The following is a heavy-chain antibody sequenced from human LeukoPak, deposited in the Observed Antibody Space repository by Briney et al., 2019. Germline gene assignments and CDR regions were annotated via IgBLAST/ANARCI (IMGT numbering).Heavy chain of an antibody. CDR2: ISTSGTAI. Sequence: PGGCLRLSCAASGFTFSSYSMNWVRQAPGKGLEWVSYISTSGTAIYYADSVKGRFTISRDNAKNSLYLQMNSLRVEDTAVYYCASIYDGSGYKPFDCWGQGTLVTVSS. V-gene: IGHV3-48*04. J-gene: IGHJ4*02. CDR3: ASIYDGSGYKPFDC. CDR1: GFTFSSYS. D-gene: IGHD3-22*01.